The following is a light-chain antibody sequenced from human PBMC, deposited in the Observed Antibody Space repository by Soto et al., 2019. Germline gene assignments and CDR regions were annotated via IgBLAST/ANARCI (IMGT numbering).Light chain of an antibody. CDR1: SSNIGNNY. V-gene: IGLV1-51*01. J-gene: IGLJ1*01. CDR3: GTWDNSLSAGV. Sequence: QSVLTQPPSVSAAPGQKVTISCSGSSSNIGNNYVSWYQQLPGTAPKLLIYDNNKRPSGIPDRFSGSKSGTSATLGITGLQTGDEAEYYCGTWDNSLSAGVFGTGTKVTVL. CDR2: DNN.